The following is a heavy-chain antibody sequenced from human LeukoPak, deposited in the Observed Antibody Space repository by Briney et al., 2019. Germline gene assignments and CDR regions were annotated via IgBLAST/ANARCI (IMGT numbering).Heavy chain of an antibody. Sequence: ASVKVSCKTSGYIFRSYGISWVRQAPGQGLEWMGWINPYDGKINYGQNFQGRVTVTGDTSTSTGYMELRSLRSDDPAVYYCARDIAYNMDVWGKGTTVTVSS. CDR2: INPYDGKI. CDR1: GYIFRSYG. J-gene: IGHJ6*03. V-gene: IGHV1-18*01. CDR3: ARDIAYNMDV. D-gene: IGHD2-2*02.